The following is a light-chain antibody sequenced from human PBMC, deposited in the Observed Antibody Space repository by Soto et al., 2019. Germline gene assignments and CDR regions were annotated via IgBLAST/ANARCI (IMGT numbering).Light chain of an antibody. CDR3: QQYGTSPFT. J-gene: IGKJ4*01. CDR1: QSVSSSY. Sequence: EIVLTQSPGTLSLSPGERATLSCRASQSVSSSYLAWYQQKPGQAPRLLIYLASSRATGVPDRFSGSGSGTDFTLTISRLEAEDFAVYYCQQYGTSPFTFGQGTMVEIK. CDR2: LAS. V-gene: IGKV3-20*01.